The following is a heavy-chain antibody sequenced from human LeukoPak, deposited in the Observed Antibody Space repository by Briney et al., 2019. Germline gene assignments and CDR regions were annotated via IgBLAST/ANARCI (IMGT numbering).Heavy chain of an antibody. CDR3: AAKAARTNRSTNYYFDY. Sequence: TSAKVSCKASGFTFTSSAMQWVRQARGQRLEWIGWIVVGSGNTNYAQKFQERVTITRDMSTSTAYMELSSLKSEDTAVYYCAAKAARTNRSTNYYFDYWGQGTLVTVSS. CDR1: GFTFTSSA. CDR2: IVVGSGNT. V-gene: IGHV1-58*02. D-gene: IGHD6-6*01. J-gene: IGHJ4*02.